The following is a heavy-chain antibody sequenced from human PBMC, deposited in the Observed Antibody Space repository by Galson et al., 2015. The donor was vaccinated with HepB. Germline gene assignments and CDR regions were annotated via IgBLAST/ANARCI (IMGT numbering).Heavy chain of an antibody. J-gene: IGHJ2*01. CDR1: GYSFTSYW. D-gene: IGHD6-19*01. V-gene: IGHV5-10-1*01. CDR3: ARPQIAVAGTHWYFDL. Sequence: QSGAEVKKPGESLRISCKGSGYSFTSYWISWVRQMPGKGLEWMGRIDPSDSYTNYSPSFQGHVTISADKSISTAYLQWSSLKASDTAMYYCARPQIAVAGTHWYFDLWGRGTLVTVSS. CDR2: IDPSDSYT.